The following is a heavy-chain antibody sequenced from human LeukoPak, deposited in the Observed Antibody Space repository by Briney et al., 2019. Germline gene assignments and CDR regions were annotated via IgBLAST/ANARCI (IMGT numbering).Heavy chain of an antibody. CDR2: IWYDGSNK. V-gene: IGHV3-33*08. CDR1: GFTFSSYG. J-gene: IGHJ4*02. CDR3: ARDYYYDSSGYFGFLDY. Sequence: QPGGSLRLSCAASGFTFSSYGMHWVRQAPGKGLEWVAVIWYDGSNKYYADSVKGRFTISRDNSKNTLYLQMNSLRAEDTAVYYCARDYYYDSSGYFGFLDYWGQGTLVTVSS. D-gene: IGHD3-22*01.